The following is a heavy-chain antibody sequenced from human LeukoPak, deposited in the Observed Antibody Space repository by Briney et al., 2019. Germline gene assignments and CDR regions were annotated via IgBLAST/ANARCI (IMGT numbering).Heavy chain of an antibody. CDR2: ISGSGDNT. CDR3: TKDFGTGLGHYSVVDY. V-gene: IGHV3-23*01. CDR1: GFTFSSYA. Sequence: GGSLRLSCAASGFTFSSYAMNWVRQAPGKGLEWISSISGSGDNTYYADSVKGRFTISRDNAKNSLYLQMNSLRAEDTALYYCTKDFGTGLGHYSVVDYWGQGTLVTVSS. D-gene: IGHD3-9*01. J-gene: IGHJ4*02.